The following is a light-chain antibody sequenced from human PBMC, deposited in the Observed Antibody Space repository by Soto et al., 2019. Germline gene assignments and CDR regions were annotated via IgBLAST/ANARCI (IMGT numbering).Light chain of an antibody. CDR3: QSYDNNSDYV. Sequence: QSVLTQPPSVSRAPGQRGTISCTGSSSNIGAGYVVHWYQQLPGAAPKLLIFSDNNRPSGVPDRFSGSKSGTSASLAITGLRAEDEADYYCQSYDNNSDYVFGTGTKVTVL. V-gene: IGLV1-40*01. J-gene: IGLJ1*01. CDR2: SDN. CDR1: SSNIGAGYV.